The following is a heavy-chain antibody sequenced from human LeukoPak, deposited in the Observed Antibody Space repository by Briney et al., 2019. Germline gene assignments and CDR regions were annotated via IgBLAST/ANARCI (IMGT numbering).Heavy chain of an antibody. CDR2: ISGSGGST. J-gene: IGHJ5*02. D-gene: IGHD2-15*01. V-gene: IGHV3-23*01. CDR3: AREIGLVVAATLVGNWFDP. Sequence: PGGSLRLSCAASGFTFSSYAMSWVRQAPGKGLEWVSAISGSGGSTYYADSVKGRFTISRDNSKNTLYLQMNSLRAEDTAVYYCAREIGLVVAATLVGNWFDPWGQGTLVTVSS. CDR1: GFTFSSYA.